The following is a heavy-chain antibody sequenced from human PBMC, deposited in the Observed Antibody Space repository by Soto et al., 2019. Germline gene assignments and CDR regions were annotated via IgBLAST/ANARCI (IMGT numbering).Heavy chain of an antibody. CDR2: IYHRGST. V-gene: IGHV4-30-2*01. Sequence: SETLSLTCAVSGGSISSGGYSWSWIRQPPGKGLEWIGYIYHRGSTYYNPSRKSRVTISVDRSKNQFSLKLSSVTAADTAVYYCARVGLRLGELSLAGAFDIWGQGTMVTVSS. J-gene: IGHJ3*02. CDR1: GGSISSGGYS. D-gene: IGHD3-16*02. CDR3: ARVGLRLGELSLAGAFDI.